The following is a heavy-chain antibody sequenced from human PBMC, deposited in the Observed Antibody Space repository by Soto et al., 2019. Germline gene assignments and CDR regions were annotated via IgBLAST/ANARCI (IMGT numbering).Heavy chain of an antibody. CDR3: APGRRGLYHHDY. Sequence: GGSLRLSYAASGFTFSGDWMHWVRQAAGKWLVWVSSINMDGSSTNYADSVKGRFTISRDNAKNTLYLQMNSLRVDSTAVYYCAPGRRGLYHHDYWGQGALVTVSS. V-gene: IGHV3-74*01. J-gene: IGHJ4*02. CDR2: INMDGSST. CDR1: GFTFSGDW. D-gene: IGHD2-2*01.